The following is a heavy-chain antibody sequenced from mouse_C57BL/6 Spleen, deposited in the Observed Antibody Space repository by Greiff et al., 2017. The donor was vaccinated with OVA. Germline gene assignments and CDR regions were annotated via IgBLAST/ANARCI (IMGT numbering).Heavy chain of an antibody. CDR1: GYSFTGYY. J-gene: IGHJ2*01. CDR2: INPSTGGT. D-gene: IGHD2-10*01. V-gene: IGHV1-42*01. Sequence: EVQVVESGPELVKPGASVKISCKASGYSFTGYYMNWVKQSPEKSLEWIGEINPSTGGTTYNQKFKAKATLTVDKSSSTAYMQLKSLTSEDSAVYYCASLLYYFDYWGQGTTLTVSS. CDR3: ASLLYYFDY.